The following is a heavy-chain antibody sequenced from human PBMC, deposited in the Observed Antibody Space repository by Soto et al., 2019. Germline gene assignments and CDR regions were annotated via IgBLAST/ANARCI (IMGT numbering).Heavy chain of an antibody. D-gene: IGHD3-9*01. J-gene: IGHJ3*01. CDR2: ISSSSSTI. CDR1: GFTFSSNS. V-gene: IGHV3-48*02. CDR3: ARSYYDILTGFYDAFDV. Sequence: EVQLVESGGGFVQPGGSLRLSCAASGFTFSSNSMNWVRQAPGKGLEWVSYISSSSSTIYYADSVKGRFTISRDNAKNSLYLQMNSLRDEDTAVYYCARSYYDILTGFYDAFDVWGQGTMVTVSS.